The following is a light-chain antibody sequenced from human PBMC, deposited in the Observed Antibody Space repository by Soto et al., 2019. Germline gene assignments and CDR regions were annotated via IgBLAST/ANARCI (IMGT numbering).Light chain of an antibody. V-gene: IGKV1-5*03. CDR2: KAS. CDR3: QQYSRFPYA. CDR1: QNIGSW. Sequence: DIQMTQSPSTLSASVGDRVTVTCRASQNIGSWLAWYQQIPGKAPRLLINKASTLQSGVPSRFSGSGSVTDFTLTIINLQPDDSATYYCQQYSRFPYAFGQGTKLEI. J-gene: IGKJ2*01.